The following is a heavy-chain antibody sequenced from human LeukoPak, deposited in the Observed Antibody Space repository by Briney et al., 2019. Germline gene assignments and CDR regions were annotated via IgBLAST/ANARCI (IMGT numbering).Heavy chain of an antibody. V-gene: IGHV1-69*13. J-gene: IGHJ5*02. D-gene: IGHD5-18*01. CDR1: GGTFSSYA. CDR3: ARSEGRYSYGTGYNWFDP. CDR2: FIPIFGTA. Sequence: SVKVSCKASGGTFSSYAISWVRQAPGQGLEWMGGFIPIFGTANYAQKFQGRVTITADESTSTAYMELSSLRSEDTAVYYCARSEGRYSYGTGYNWFDPWGQGTLVTVSS.